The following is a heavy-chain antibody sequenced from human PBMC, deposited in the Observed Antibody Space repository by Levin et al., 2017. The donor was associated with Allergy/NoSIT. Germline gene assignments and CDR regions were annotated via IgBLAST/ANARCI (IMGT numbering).Heavy chain of an antibody. D-gene: IGHD2-15*01. CDR3: ARADGVVAASDS. CDR2: IYPGDSDT. V-gene: IGHV5-51*01. Sequence: GESLKISCRGSGYTFTNFWIGWVRQMPGKGLEWMGIIYPGDSDTRYSPSFQGHVTISADKSISTAYLQWSSLKASDTAIYFCARADGVVAASDSWGQGTLVTVSS. J-gene: IGHJ4*02. CDR1: GYTFTNFW.